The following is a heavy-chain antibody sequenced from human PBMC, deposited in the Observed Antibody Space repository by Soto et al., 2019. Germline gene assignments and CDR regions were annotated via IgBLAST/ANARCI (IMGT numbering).Heavy chain of an antibody. CDR3: XXXLGYCTGTSCYAAGYYYGMDV. V-gene: IGHV3-73*02. D-gene: IGHD2-2*01. Sequence: EVQLVESGGGLVQPGGSLKLSCAASGFTFSDSAMHWVRQASGKGLEWVGRIRSKANNYATAYAASVRGRFTISRDDSEXXXXXXXXXXXXXXXXXXXXXXXLGYCTGTSCYAAGYYYGMDVWGQGTTVTVSS. CDR2: IRSKANNYAT. J-gene: IGHJ6*02. CDR1: GFTFSDSA.